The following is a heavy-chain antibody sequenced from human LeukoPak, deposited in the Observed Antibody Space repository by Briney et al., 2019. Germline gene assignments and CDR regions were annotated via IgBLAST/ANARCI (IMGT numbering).Heavy chain of an antibody. CDR3: ARGSGWNRGDAFDI. J-gene: IGHJ3*02. CDR1: GSSISSGNYY. D-gene: IGHD6-19*01. CDR2: ISYSGST. Sequence: SETLSLTCTVSGSSISSGNYYWSWIRQPPGKGLEWIGYISYSGSTYYNPSLKSRVTISVDTSKNQFSLKLRSVTAADTAVYYCARGSGWNRGDAFDIWGQGTMVTVSS. V-gene: IGHV4-30-4*08.